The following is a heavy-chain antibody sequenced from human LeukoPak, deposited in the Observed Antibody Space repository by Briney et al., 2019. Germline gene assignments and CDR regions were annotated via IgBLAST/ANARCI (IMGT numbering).Heavy chain of an antibody. CDR3: ARSQIGVRGGFYYMDV. Sequence: GESLKICCKGSGYSFTNYWIGWVRQMPGKGLEWMGIIFPGGSDTRYSPSFQGQVTISADKSISTAYLQWSSLKPSDTAMYYCARSQIGVRGGFYYMDVWGKGTTVTISS. CDR1: GYSFTNYW. V-gene: IGHV5-51*01. CDR2: IFPGGSDT. J-gene: IGHJ6*03. D-gene: IGHD3-10*01.